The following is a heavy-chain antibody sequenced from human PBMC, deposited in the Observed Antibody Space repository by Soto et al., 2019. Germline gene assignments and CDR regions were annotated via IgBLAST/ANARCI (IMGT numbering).Heavy chain of an antibody. CDR2: ISSSSSYI. D-gene: IGHD2-15*01. V-gene: IGHV3-21*01. J-gene: IGHJ6*04. CDR1: GFTFSSYS. CDR3: ARGAVVAAYPLCQMDV. Sequence: GGSLRLSCAASGFTFSSYSMNWVRQAPGKGLEWVSSISSSSSYIYYADSVKGRFTISRDNAKNSLYLQMNSLRAEDTAVYYCARGAVVAAYPLCQMDVWGKGTTVTVSS.